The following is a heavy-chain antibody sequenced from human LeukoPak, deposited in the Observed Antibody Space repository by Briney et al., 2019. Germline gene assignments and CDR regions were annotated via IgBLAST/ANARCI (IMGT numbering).Heavy chain of an antibody. Sequence: PGRSLRLSCAASGFTFDDYAMHWVRQAPGKGLEWVSSISSSSSYIYYADSVKGRFTISRDNAKNSLYLQMNSLRAEDTAVYYCARGEIKGNYEPHFMDYWGQGTLVTVSS. CDR3: ARGEIKGNYEPHFMDY. CDR1: GFTFDDYA. V-gene: IGHV3-21*01. CDR2: ISSSSSYI. D-gene: IGHD4-11*01. J-gene: IGHJ4*02.